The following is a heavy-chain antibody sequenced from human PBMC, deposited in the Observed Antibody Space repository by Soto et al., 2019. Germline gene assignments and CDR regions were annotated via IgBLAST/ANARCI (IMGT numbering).Heavy chain of an antibody. CDR1: GFNFSAFT. D-gene: IGHD1-7*01. V-gene: IGHV3-23*01. CDR3: PVGLELRQ. J-gene: IGHJ4*02. CDR2: ISGTTGNT. Sequence: GGSLRLSCAASGFNFSAFTMIWVRQAPGKGLEWVSGISGTTGNTYYAGSVKGRFTVSRDNSKNTLYLQMNSLRAEDTAVYYCPVGLELRQWGQGTLVTVSS.